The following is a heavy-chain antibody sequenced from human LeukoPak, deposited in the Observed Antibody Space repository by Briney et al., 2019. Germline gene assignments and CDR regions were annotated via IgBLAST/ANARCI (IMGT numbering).Heavy chain of an antibody. CDR2: ISSSGDYI. V-gene: IGHV3-21*01. CDR3: AGRHCTNGLCHFDY. CDR1: GFTFTTYS. Sequence: PGGSLRLSCAASGFTFTTYSMNWVPQAPGKGLEWVSSISSSGDYIHYADSVKGRFTISRDNAKNSLFLQMNSLRAEDTAVYYCAGRHCTNGLCHFDYWGQGTLVTVSS. J-gene: IGHJ4*02. D-gene: IGHD2-8*01.